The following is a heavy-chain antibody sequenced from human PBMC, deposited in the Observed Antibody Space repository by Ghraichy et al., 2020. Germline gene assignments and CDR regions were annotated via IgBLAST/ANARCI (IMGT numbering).Heavy chain of an antibody. CDR3: ARDPPATVVTQEEYYFDY. CDR2: INPNSGGT. D-gene: IGHD4-23*01. Sequence: ASVKVSCKASGYTFTGYYMHWVRQAPGQGLEWMGWINPNSGGTNYAQKFQGRVTMTRDTSISTAYMELSRLRSDDTAVYYCARDPPATVVTQEEYYFDYWGQGTLVTVSS. V-gene: IGHV1-2*02. J-gene: IGHJ4*02. CDR1: GYTFTGYY.